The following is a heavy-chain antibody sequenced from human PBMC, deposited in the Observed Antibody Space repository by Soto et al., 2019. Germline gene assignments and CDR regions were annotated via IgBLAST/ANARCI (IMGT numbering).Heavy chain of an antibody. CDR1: EFTFSNYG. V-gene: IGHV3-23*01. CDR3: AKNPGYYYDSTGYHFDY. CDR2: ISYGGGTT. Sequence: GGSLRLSCTASEFTFSNYGMSWVRKDQGTGLEWVSAISYGGGTTYYADSVKGRFTISRDNTKNTLYLQMNSLRAEDTAVYYCAKNPGYYYDSTGYHFDYWRQGTLVTVSS. J-gene: IGHJ4*02. D-gene: IGHD3-22*01.